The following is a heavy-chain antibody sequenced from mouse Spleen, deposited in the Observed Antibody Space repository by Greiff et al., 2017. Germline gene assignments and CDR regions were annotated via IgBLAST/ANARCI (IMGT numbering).Heavy chain of an antibody. CDR1: GYTFTSYW. V-gene: IGHV1-50*01. CDR2: IDPSDSYT. Sequence: VKLQQPGAELVKPGASVKLSCKASGYTFTSYWMQWVKQRPGQGLEWIGEIDPSDSYTNYNQKFKGKATLTVDTSSSTAYMQLSSLTSEDSAVYYCARSAPLLLRRYFDVWGAGTTVTVSS. D-gene: IGHD1-1*01. CDR3: ARSAPLLLRRYFDV. J-gene: IGHJ1*01.